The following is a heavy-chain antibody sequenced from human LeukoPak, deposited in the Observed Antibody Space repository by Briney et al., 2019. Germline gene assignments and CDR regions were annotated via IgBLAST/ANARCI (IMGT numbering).Heavy chain of an antibody. CDR3: ARDLDYGDPYFDY. D-gene: IGHD4-17*01. CDR2: ITASGTAM. CDR1: GFTFSSYS. Sequence: GGSLRLSCAASGFTFSSYSMNWVRQAPGKGLEWVSHITASGTAMFYADSVKGRFTISRDNAKNSLYLQMNSLRAEDTAVYYCARDLDYGDPYFDYWGQGTLVTVSS. V-gene: IGHV3-48*04. J-gene: IGHJ4*02.